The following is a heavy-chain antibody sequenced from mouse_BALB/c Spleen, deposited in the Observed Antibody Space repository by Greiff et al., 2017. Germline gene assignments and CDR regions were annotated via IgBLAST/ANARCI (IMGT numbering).Heavy chain of an antibody. Sequence: EVKLQESGPGLVKPSQSLSLTCTVTGYSITSDYAWNWIRQFPGNKLEWMGYISYSGSTSYNPSLKSRISITRDTSKNQFFLQLNSVTTEDTATYYCANHYYGSTLYYAMDYWGQGTSVTVSS. V-gene: IGHV3-2*02. J-gene: IGHJ4*01. CDR1: GYSITSDYA. CDR2: ISYSGST. CDR3: ANHYYGSTLYYAMDY. D-gene: IGHD1-1*01.